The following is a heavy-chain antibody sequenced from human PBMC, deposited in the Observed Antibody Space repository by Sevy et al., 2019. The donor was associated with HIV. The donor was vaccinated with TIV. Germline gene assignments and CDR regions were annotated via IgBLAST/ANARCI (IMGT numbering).Heavy chain of an antibody. J-gene: IGHJ6*02. Sequence: ASVKVSCKASGYTFTGYYMHWVRQAPGQGLEWMGWINPNSGGTNYAQKFQGRVTMTRDTSISTAYMELSRLRSDDTAVYYCARGPYVVVVPAAQYRNCYYYYGMDVWGQGTTVTVSS. D-gene: IGHD2-2*01. CDR2: INPNSGGT. CDR3: ARGPYVVVVPAAQYRNCYYYYGMDV. CDR1: GYTFTGYY. V-gene: IGHV1-2*02.